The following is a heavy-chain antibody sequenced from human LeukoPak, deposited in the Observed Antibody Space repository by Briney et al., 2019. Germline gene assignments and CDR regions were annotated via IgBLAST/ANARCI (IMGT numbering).Heavy chain of an antibody. Sequence: ASVEVSCKASGYTFTSYGISWVRQAPGQGLGWMGWISPYNGNTNYAQKLQGRVTMTADTSTSTAYMDLRSLSSDDTAVYYCARDGSSSWYAYWGQGTLVTVSS. J-gene: IGHJ4*02. CDR1: GYTFTSYG. CDR3: ARDGSSSWYAY. V-gene: IGHV1-18*01. D-gene: IGHD6-13*01. CDR2: ISPYNGNT.